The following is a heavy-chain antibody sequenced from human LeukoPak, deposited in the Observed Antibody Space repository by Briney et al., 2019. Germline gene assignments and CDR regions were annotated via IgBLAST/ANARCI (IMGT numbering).Heavy chain of an antibody. Sequence: GGSLRLSCSASGFSFSSYAMHWGRQAPGKGLGYVSAISSNGGSTYYADSVKGRFTISRDNSKNTLYLQMSSLRAEDTAVYYCAGAQGDGPWQYYYGMDVWGKGTTVTVSS. V-gene: IGHV3-64D*06. D-gene: IGHD2-8*01. CDR3: AGAQGDGPWQYYYGMDV. J-gene: IGHJ6*04. CDR1: GFSFSSYA. CDR2: ISSNGGST.